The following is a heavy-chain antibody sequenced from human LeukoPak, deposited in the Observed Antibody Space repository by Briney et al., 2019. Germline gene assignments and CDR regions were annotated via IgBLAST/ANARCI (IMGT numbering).Heavy chain of an antibody. D-gene: IGHD3-22*01. J-gene: IGHJ4*02. Sequence: PSETLSLTCAVYGGSFSGYYWSWIRQPPGKGLEWIGEINHSGSTNYNPSLKSRVTISVDTSKNQFSLKLSSVTAADTAVYYCASNDYDSSGRIHQIDYWGQGTLVTVSS. V-gene: IGHV4-34*01. CDR1: GGSFSGYY. CDR2: INHSGST. CDR3: ASNDYDSSGRIHQIDY.